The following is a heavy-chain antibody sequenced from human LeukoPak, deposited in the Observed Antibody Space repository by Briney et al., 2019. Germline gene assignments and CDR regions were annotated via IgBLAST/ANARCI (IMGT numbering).Heavy chain of an antibody. J-gene: IGHJ4*02. CDR1: GGSISSGGYY. V-gene: IGHV4-31*03. CDR2: IYYSGST. D-gene: IGHD3-22*01. Sequence: PSETLSLTCTVSGGSISSGGYYWSWIRQHPGKGLEWIGYIYYSGSTYYNPSLKSRVTISVDTSKNQFSLKLSSVTAADTAVYYCASERDYYDSSGYYWGQGTLVTVSS. CDR3: ASERDYYDSSGYY.